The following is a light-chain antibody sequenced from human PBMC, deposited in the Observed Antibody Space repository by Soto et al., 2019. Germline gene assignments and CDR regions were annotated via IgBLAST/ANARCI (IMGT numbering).Light chain of an antibody. J-gene: IGLJ1*01. CDR2: DVS. V-gene: IGLV2-14*01. CDR3: SSYTSSSPYV. Sequence: QPVLTQPAPVSGSPGQSITISCTGTSSDVGGYNYVSWYQQHPGKAPKLMIYDVSNRPSGVSNRFSGSKSGNTASLTISGLQAEDEADYYCSSYTSSSPYVFGTGTKLTVL. CDR1: SSDVGGYNY.